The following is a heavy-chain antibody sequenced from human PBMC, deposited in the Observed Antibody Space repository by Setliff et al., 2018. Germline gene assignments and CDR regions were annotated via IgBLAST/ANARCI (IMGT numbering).Heavy chain of an antibody. Sequence: ASVKVSCKASGYIFTGYYIHWVRQAPGQGLEWMGWINPYGGATNYAQKFQVRDTLTGDTSVSTAYMELSSLRYDDTAVYYCARGYYNANGYPTQYWGQGTLVTVSS. D-gene: IGHD3-10*01. J-gene: IGHJ4*02. CDR2: INPYGGAT. V-gene: IGHV1-2*02. CDR3: ARGYYNANGYPTQY. CDR1: GYIFTGYY.